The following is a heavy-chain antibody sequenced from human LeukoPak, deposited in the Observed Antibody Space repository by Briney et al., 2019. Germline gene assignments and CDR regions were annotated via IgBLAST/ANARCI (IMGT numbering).Heavy chain of an antibody. Sequence: PGGSLRLSCAASGFTFSDYYMDWVRQAPGKGLEWVGRIKSKTDGGTTDYAGTVKGRFTISRDDSKKTLYLQMNSLKTEDTAVYYCTTDIVVVPAGMRGYWGQGTLVTVSS. CDR2: IKSKTDGGTT. CDR1: GFTFSDYY. J-gene: IGHJ4*02. V-gene: IGHV3-15*01. CDR3: TTDIVVVPAGMRGY. D-gene: IGHD2-2*01.